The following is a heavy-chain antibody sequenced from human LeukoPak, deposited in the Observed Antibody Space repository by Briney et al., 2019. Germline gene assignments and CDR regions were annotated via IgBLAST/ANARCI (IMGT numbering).Heavy chain of an antibody. CDR3: ARDPGGMVVTRGFDY. V-gene: IGHV4-38-2*02. Sequence: SETLSLTCAVSGYSIASGYYWAWIRQPPGKGLEWIGNIYHSGSTYYNASLKSRVTISVDTSKNQFSLKLSSVTAADTAVYYCARDPGGMVVTRGFDYWGQGTLVTVSS. CDR2: IYHSGST. CDR1: GYSIASGYY. J-gene: IGHJ4*02. D-gene: IGHD4-23*01.